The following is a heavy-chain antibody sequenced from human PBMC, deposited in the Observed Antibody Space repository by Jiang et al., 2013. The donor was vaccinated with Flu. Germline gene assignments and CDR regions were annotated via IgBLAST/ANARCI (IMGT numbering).Heavy chain of an antibody. Sequence: VQLLESGGGLVQPGGSLRLSCAASEFTFSSYAMTWVRQAPGKGLEWVSVISGSGASTNYADSVKGRFTISRDNSKNTLYLQMNSLRAEDTAVYYCAKGKQASSSFPFDYWGQGTLVIVSS. J-gene: IGHJ4*02. CDR2: ISGSGAST. D-gene: IGHD6-6*01. CDR3: AKGKQASSSFPFDY. V-gene: IGHV3-23*01. CDR1: EFTFSSYA.